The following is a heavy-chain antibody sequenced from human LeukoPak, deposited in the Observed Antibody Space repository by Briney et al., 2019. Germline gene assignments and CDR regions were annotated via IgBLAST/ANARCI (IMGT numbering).Heavy chain of an antibody. V-gene: IGHV3-23*01. J-gene: IGHJ4*02. Sequence: GGPLRLSCAVSGITLSNYGMSWVRQAPGKGLEWVAGISDSGGRTNYADSVKGRFTISRDNPKNTLYLQMNSLRTEDTAVYFCAKRGVVIRVILVGFHKEAYYFDSWGQGALVTVSS. CDR2: ISDSGGRT. CDR3: AKRGVVIRVILVGFHKEAYYFDS. D-gene: IGHD3-22*01. CDR1: GITLSNYG.